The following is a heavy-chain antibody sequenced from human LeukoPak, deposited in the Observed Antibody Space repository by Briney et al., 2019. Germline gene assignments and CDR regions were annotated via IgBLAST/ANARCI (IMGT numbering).Heavy chain of an antibody. CDR3: ASGYSGYDRASGY. D-gene: IGHD5-12*01. V-gene: IGHV3-48*04. Sequence: PGGSLRLSCSASGFTLSNYSMNWVRQAPGKGLEWVSYISSSSSAIYYADSVKGRFTISRDNAKNSLYLQMNSLRAEDTAVYYCASGYSGYDRASGYWGQGTLVTVSS. CDR2: ISSSSSAI. J-gene: IGHJ4*02. CDR1: GFTLSNYS.